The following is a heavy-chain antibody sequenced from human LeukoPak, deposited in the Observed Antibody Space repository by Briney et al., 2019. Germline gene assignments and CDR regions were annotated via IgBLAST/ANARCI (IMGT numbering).Heavy chain of an antibody. Sequence: GSLRLSCAASGFTFSSYGMHWVRQAPGKGLEWVAFIRYDGSNKYYADSVKGRFTISRDNSKNTLYLQMNSLRAEDTAVYYCAKSNVLRYFDWLTYYFDYWGQGTLVTVSS. D-gene: IGHD3-9*01. CDR3: AKSNVLRYFDWLTYYFDY. CDR1: GFTFSSYG. CDR2: IRYDGSNK. J-gene: IGHJ4*02. V-gene: IGHV3-30*02.